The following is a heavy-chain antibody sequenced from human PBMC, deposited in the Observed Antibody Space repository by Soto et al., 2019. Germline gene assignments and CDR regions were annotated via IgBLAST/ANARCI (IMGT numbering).Heavy chain of an antibody. J-gene: IGHJ6*02. CDR1: GGTFSSYA. D-gene: IGHD4-17*01. V-gene: IGHV1-69*13. Sequence: GGSVKVSCKASGGTFSSYAISWVRQAPGQGLEWMGGIIPIFGTANYAQKFQGRVTITADESTSTAYMELSSLRSGDTAVYYCASWEVTTHYYYGMDVCGQGTTVTVSS. CDR3: ASWEVTTHYYYGMDV. CDR2: IIPIFGTA.